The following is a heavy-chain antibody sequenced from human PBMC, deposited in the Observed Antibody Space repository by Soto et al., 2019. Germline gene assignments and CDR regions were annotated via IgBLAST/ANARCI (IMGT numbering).Heavy chain of an antibody. J-gene: IGHJ2*01. Sequence: QVQLQESGPGLVKPSETLSLTCTVSGGSISSYYWSWIRQPPGKGLEWIGYIYYSGSTNYNPSLKSRVSISVDTSKNQFPLKLSSVTAPFTAVYHCSRFNWNFDLWGRGTLVTVSS. V-gene: IGHV4-59*08. CDR1: GGSISSYY. CDR3: SRFNWNFDL. CDR2: IYYSGST.